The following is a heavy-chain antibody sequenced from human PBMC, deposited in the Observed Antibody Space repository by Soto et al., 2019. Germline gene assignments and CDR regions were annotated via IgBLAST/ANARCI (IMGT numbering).Heavy chain of an antibody. Sequence: QVQLVESGGGVGQPGRSLRLSCAASGFTFSSYGMYWVRQAPATGLECVAVIPYDGSNTNYVDSVKGRFIISRDKSKNTLYLQMNSLRAEDTAVYYCARYTGDYVNAFDIWGQGTMVTVSS. D-gene: IGHD4-17*01. CDR3: ARYTGDYVNAFDI. CDR2: IPYDGSNT. J-gene: IGHJ3*02. V-gene: IGHV3-33*01. CDR1: GFTFSSYG.